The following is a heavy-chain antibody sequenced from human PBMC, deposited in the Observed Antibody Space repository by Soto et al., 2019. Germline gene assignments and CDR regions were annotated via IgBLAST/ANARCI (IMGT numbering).Heavy chain of an antibody. V-gene: IGHV3-23*01. CDR2: RSVTGAGT. J-gene: IGHJ4*02. D-gene: IGHD1-7*01. Sequence: EVQLLESGGGLVQPGGSLRLSCAASGFTFSSYGMTWVRQAPGKGLEWVSFRSVTGAGTYYADSVRGRFTISRDNSKNTLYLQMTSLRADDTAVYYCAKDRRAGGNYGFYSDFWGQGALVIVSS. CDR1: GFTFSSYG. CDR3: AKDRRAGGNYGFYSDF.